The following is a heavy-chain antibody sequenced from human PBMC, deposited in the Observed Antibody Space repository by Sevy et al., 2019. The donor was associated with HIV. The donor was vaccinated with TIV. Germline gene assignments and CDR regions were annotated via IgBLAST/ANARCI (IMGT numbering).Heavy chain of an antibody. CDR1: GYSFTSYW. Sequence: GESLKISCKGSGYSFTSYWISWVRQMPGKGLEWMGRIDPSDSYPNYSPSFQAQVTLSADKSISIAYFKWISLKASDTAMYYCARREVGSSWYSGGYWGQGTLVTVSS. D-gene: IGHD6-13*01. V-gene: IGHV5-10-1*01. CDR2: IDPSDSYP. CDR3: ARREVGSSWYSGGY. J-gene: IGHJ4*02.